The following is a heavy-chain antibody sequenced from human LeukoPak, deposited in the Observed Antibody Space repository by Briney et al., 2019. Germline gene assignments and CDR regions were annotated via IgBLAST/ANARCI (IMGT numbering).Heavy chain of an antibody. CDR2: IYYSGST. CDR3: ARVKVVNWFDP. D-gene: IGHD2-15*01. V-gene: IGHV4-59*01. Sequence: KPSETLSLTCTVSCGSISSYYWSWVRQPPGKGLGWIGYIYYSGSTNYNPSLKSRVTISVDTSKNQFSLKLSSVTAADTAVYYCARVKVVNWFDPWGQGTLVTVSS. CDR1: CGSISSYY. J-gene: IGHJ5*02.